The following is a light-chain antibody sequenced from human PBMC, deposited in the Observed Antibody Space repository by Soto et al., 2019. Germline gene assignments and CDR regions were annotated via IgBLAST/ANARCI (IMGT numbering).Light chain of an antibody. V-gene: IGKV1-39*01. J-gene: IGKJ2*01. CDR2: AAS. Sequence: DIQMTQSPSSLSASVGDRVTITCRASQSISSYLNWYQLKPGKAPNLLIYAASSLQGGVPSRFSGSGSGTDFTLTISSRQPEDFATYYCQQSYSTPPTFGQGTNREIK. CDR1: QSISSY. CDR3: QQSYSTPPT.